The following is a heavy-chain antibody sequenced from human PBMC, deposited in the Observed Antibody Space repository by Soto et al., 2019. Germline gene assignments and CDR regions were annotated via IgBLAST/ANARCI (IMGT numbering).Heavy chain of an antibody. Sequence: EVQLLESGGGLVQPGGSLRLSCAASGFTFSSYAMSWVRQAPGKGLEWVSLISGSGGSTYYTDSVKGRFTISRDNSKNTLYLQMSSLRVEDTAVYYCAKESHFSMGLDCWGQGTLVTVSS. D-gene: IGHD3-3*02. CDR2: ISGSGGST. CDR3: AKESHFSMGLDC. V-gene: IGHV3-23*01. CDR1: GFTFSSYA. J-gene: IGHJ4*02.